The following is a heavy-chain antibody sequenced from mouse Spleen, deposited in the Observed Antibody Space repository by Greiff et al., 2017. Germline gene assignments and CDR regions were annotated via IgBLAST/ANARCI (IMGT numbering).Heavy chain of an antibody. CDR2: IDPSDSYT. J-gene: IGHJ2*01. Sequence: VQLQQPGAELVKPGASVKLSCKASGYTFTSYWMQWVKQRPGQGLEWIGEIDPSDSYTNYNQKFKGKATLTVDTSSSTAYMQLSSLTSEDSAVYYCARDVGIYRGQGTTLTVSS. V-gene: IGHV1-50*01. CDR3: ARDVGIY. D-gene: IGHD5-2*01. CDR1: GYTFTSYW.